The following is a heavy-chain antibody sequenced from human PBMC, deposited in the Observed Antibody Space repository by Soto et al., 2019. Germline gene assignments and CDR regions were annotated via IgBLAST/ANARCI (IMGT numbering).Heavy chain of an antibody. CDR1: GFNFNAYV. Sequence: GSLRLSCAASGFNFNAYVMNWVRQAPGKGLERVSIISFTGDSRYYADSVKDRFTISRDNSQNTLYLQMNSLRAEDTAVYYCAKKSCSSPGCPYGMDVWGQGTTVTVSS. J-gene: IGHJ6*02. CDR2: ISFTGDSR. D-gene: IGHD2-2*01. V-gene: IGHV3-23*01. CDR3: AKKSCSSPGCPYGMDV.